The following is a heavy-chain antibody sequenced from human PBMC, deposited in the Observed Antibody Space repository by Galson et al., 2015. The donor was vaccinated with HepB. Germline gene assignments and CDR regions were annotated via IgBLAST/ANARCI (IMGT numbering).Heavy chain of an antibody. J-gene: IGHJ4*02. V-gene: IGHV3-49*03. CDR1: GFTFGDYA. Sequence: SLRLSCAASGFTFGDYAMSWFRQAPGKGLEWVGFIRSKAYGGTTDYAASVKGRFTISRDDSKNTLYLQMNSLKTEDTAVYYCTTDFIAAAGGYWGQGTLVTVSS. CDR3: TTDFIAAAGGY. CDR2: IRSKAYGGTT. D-gene: IGHD6-13*01.